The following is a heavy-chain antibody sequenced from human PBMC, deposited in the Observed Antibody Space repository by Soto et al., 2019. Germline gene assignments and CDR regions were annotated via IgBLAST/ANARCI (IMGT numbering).Heavy chain of an antibody. CDR2: ISWDGGST. CDR3: AMIGAVAGIGYGMDV. D-gene: IGHD6-19*01. V-gene: IGHV3-43*01. J-gene: IGHJ6*02. Sequence: GGSLRLSCAASGFTFDDYTMHWVRQAPGKGLEWVSLISWDGGSTYYADSVKGRFTISRDNSKNSLYLQMNSLRTEDTALYYCAMIGAVAGIGYGMDVWGQGTTVTVSS. CDR1: GFTFDDYT.